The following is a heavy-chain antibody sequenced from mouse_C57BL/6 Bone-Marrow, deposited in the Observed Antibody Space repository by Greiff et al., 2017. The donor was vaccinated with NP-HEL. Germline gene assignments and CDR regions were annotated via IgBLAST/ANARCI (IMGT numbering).Heavy chain of an antibody. J-gene: IGHJ3*01. V-gene: IGHV5-6*01. D-gene: IGHD1-1*01. Sequence: EVQRVESGGDLVKPGGSLKLSCAASGFTFSSYGMSWVRQTPDKRLEWVATISSGGSYTYYPDSVKGRFTISRDNAKNTLYLQMSSLKSEDTAMYYCARTYYGSSPLAWFAYWGQGTLVTVSA. CDR2: ISSGGSYT. CDR1: GFTFSSYG. CDR3: ARTYYGSSPLAWFAY.